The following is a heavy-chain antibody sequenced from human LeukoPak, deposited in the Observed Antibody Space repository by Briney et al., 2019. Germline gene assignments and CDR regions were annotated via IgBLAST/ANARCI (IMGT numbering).Heavy chain of an antibody. CDR2: ISAYNGNT. D-gene: IGHD1-26*01. V-gene: IGHV1-18*01. CDR1: GYTFTSYG. Sequence: ASVKVSCKASGYTFTSYGISWVRQAPGQGLEWMGWISAYNGNTNYAQKLQGRVTMTTDTSTSTAYMELRSLGSDDTAVYYCARKSLIWELREDDAFDIWGQGTMVTVSS. CDR3: ARKSLIWELREDDAFDI. J-gene: IGHJ3*02.